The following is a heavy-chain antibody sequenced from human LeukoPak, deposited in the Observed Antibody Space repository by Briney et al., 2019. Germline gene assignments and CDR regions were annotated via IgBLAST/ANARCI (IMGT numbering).Heavy chain of an antibody. J-gene: IGHJ4*02. V-gene: IGHV4-38-2*02. CDR3: ATASCSGGCYVDY. CDR2: ISRDGNT. D-gene: IGHD2-15*01. Sequence: PSETLSLTCTVSISSDYYWGWIRQPPGKGLEWVGSISRDGNTYYNPSLKSRVSISIHTSQNQVSLRLSSVTAADTAVYYCATASCSGGCYVDYWGQGTLITVSS. CDR1: ISSDYY.